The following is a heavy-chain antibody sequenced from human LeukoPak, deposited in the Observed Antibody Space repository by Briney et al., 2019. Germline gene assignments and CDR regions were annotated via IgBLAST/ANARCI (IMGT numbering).Heavy chain of an antibody. J-gene: IGHJ4*02. Sequence: GSLRLSCAASGFTLSSYSMNWVRQAPGKGLEWVSYISSSSTIYYADSVKGRFTISRDNAKNSLYLQMNSLRDEDTAVYYCARAQRWLQDYFDYWGQGTLVTVSS. D-gene: IGHD5-24*01. V-gene: IGHV3-48*02. CDR2: ISSSSTI. CDR1: GFTLSSYS. CDR3: ARAQRWLQDYFDY.